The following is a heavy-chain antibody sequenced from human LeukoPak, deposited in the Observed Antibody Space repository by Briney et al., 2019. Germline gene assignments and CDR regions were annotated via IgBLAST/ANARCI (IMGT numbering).Heavy chain of an antibody. CDR3: ARAGATSYFDY. V-gene: IGHV3-43*01. Sequence: GGSLRLSCAASGFTLDEYTMHWVRQAPGKGVEWVSLISWDGGSTYYADSVKGRFTISRDNAKNSLYLQMNSLRAEDTAVYYCARAGATSYFDYWGQGTLVTVSS. D-gene: IGHD1-26*01. CDR1: GFTLDEYT. J-gene: IGHJ4*02. CDR2: ISWDGGST.